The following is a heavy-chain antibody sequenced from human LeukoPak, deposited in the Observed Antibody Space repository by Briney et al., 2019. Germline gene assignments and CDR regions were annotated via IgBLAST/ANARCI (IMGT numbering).Heavy chain of an antibody. CDR2: ISYDGSNK. Sequence: PGGSLGLSCAASGFTFSSYGMHWVRQAPGKGLEWVAVISYDGSNKYYADSVKGRFTISRDNSKNTLYLQMNSLRAEDTAVYYCAKSDSSGFDYWGQGTLVTVSS. CDR1: GFTFSSYG. CDR3: AKSDSSGFDY. V-gene: IGHV3-30*18. J-gene: IGHJ4*02. D-gene: IGHD3-22*01.